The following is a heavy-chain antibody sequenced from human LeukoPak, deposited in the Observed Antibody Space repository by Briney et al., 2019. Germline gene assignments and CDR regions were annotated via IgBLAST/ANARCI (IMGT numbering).Heavy chain of an antibody. V-gene: IGHV4-61*05. CDR3: ARVNRLNWFDP. Sequence: PSETLSLTCTVSGVSISSSNSYWGWIRQPPGKGLEWIGYIYYSGSTIYNPSLKSRVTISVDTSKNQFSLKLSSVTAADTAVYYCARVNRLNWFDPWGQGTLVTVSS. J-gene: IGHJ5*02. CDR2: IYYSGST. CDR1: GVSISSSNSY. D-gene: IGHD2/OR15-2a*01.